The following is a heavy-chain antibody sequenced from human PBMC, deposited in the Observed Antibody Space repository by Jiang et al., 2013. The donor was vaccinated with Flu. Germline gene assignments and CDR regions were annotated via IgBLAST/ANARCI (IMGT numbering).Heavy chain of an antibody. CDR2: YPDDSET. Sequence: YPDDSETKYSPSFQGQVTISADKSITTAYLRWSSLKASDTAMYYCARMWYNSGWFDAFDIWGQGTMVTVSS. V-gene: IGHV5-51*01. D-gene: IGHD6-19*01. CDR3: ARMWYNSGWFDAFDI. J-gene: IGHJ3*02.